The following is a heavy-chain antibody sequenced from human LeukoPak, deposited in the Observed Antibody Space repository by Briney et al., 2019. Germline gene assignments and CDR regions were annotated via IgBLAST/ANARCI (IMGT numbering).Heavy chain of an antibody. V-gene: IGHV1-18*01. CDR2: ISAYNGNT. Sequence: ASVKVSCKASGYTFTSYGISWVRQPPAHGLEWMGWISAYNGNTNYAQKLQGRVTMTTDTYTSTAYMELRSLRSDESAVYCCARDSRDDAFDIWGQGTMVTVSS. CDR3: ARDSRDDAFDI. CDR1: GYTFTSYG. J-gene: IGHJ3*02. D-gene: IGHD6-13*01.